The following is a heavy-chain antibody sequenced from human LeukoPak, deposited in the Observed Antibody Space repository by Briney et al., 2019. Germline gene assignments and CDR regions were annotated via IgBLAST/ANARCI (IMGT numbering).Heavy chain of an antibody. CDR2: IKSKTDGGTT. Sequence: GRSLRLSCAASGFTFDDYAMHWVRQAPGKGLEWVGRIKSKTDGGTTDYAAPVKGRFTISRDDSKNTLYLQMNSLKTEDTAVYYCTTDLYSSGWYVPFDYWGQGTLVTVSS. D-gene: IGHD6-19*01. V-gene: IGHV3-15*01. J-gene: IGHJ4*02. CDR1: GFTFDDYA. CDR3: TTDLYSSGWYVPFDY.